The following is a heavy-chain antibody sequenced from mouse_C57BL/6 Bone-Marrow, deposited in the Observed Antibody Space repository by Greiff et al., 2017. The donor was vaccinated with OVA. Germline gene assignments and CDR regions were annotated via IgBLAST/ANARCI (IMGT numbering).Heavy chain of an antibody. Sequence: EVKLMESGGGLVKPGGSLKLSCAASGFTFSSYTMSWVRQTPEKRLEWVATISGGGGNTYYPDSVKGRFTISRDNAKSTLYLQMSSLRSEDTALYYCARRTTVPMDYWGQGTSVTVSS. J-gene: IGHJ4*01. CDR1: GFTFSSYT. CDR2: ISGGGGNT. V-gene: IGHV5-9*01. CDR3: ARRTTVPMDY. D-gene: IGHD1-1*01.